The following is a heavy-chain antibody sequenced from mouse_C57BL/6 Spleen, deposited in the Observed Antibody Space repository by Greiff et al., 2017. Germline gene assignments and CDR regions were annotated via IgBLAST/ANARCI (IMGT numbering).Heavy chain of an antibody. V-gene: IGHV5-4*01. CDR1: GFTFSSYA. CDR3: ARQLRLNYFDY. CDR2: ISDGGSYT. Sequence: EVHLVESGGGLVKPGGSLKLSCAASGFTFSSYAMSWVRQTPEKRLEWVATISDGGSYTYYPDNVKGRFTISRDNAKNNLYLQMSHLKSEDTAMYYCARQLRLNYFDYWGQGTTLTVSS. J-gene: IGHJ2*01. D-gene: IGHD3-2*02.